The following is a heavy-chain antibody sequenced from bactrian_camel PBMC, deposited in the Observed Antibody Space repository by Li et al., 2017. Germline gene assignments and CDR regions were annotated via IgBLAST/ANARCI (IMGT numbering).Heavy chain of an antibody. J-gene: IGHJ6*01. CDR1: GFAVDASD. D-gene: IGHD5*01. V-gene: IGHV3S63*01. CDR2: TTSNDITT. CDR3: ATGDPEVGYRGMERFGY. Sequence: VQLVESGGGSVQAGGSLRLSCTASGFAVDASDMGWYRQAPGNECEMVSTTSNDITTHYLNSVKGRFTMSRDNAKNTVYLQMNRLKSEETALYYCATGDPEVGYRGMERFGYWGQGTQVTVS.